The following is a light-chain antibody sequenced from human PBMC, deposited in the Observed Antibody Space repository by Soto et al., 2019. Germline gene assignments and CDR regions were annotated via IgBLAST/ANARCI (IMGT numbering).Light chain of an antibody. CDR2: AAS. CDR1: QSISSY. J-gene: IGKJ4*01. Sequence: EIQMTQSPSSLSASVGDRVTITCRASQSISSYLNWYQQKPGKAPKLLIYAASSLQSGVTSRFSGSGSGTDFTLTISSLQPEDFATYYCQQSYSTPLTFGGGTKVEIK. CDR3: QQSYSTPLT. V-gene: IGKV1-39*01.